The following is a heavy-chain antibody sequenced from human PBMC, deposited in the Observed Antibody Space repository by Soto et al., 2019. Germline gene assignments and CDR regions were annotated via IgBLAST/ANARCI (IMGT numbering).Heavy chain of an antibody. J-gene: IGHJ4*02. CDR2: IYWDDSK. V-gene: IGHV2-5*02. CDR1: GFSLTTDRVG. Sequence: QITLKESGPTLVKPTQTLTLTCTFSGFSLTTDRVGVGWIRQPPGEALEWLAVIYWDDSKTYRPSLESRLTITTDTSKNPVALTMTNMYSLATATYYCAHAYGGRSLYWGQGTLVTVSS. D-gene: IGHD1-26*01. CDR3: AHAYGGRSLY.